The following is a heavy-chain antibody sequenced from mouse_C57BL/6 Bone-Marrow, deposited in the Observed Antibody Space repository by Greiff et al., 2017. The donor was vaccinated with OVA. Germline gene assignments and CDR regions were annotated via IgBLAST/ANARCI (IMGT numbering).Heavy chain of an antibody. J-gene: IGHJ3*01. CDR1: GFTFSSYA. CDR2: ISDGGSYT. V-gene: IGHV5-4*01. CDR3: AREGYGSSEMAY. Sequence: EVKVVESGGGLVKPGGSLKLSCAASGFTFSSYAMSWVRQTPEKRLEWVATISDGGSYTYYPDNVKGRFTISRDNAKNNLYLQMSHLKSEDTAMYYCAREGYGSSEMAYLGQGTLVTVSA. D-gene: IGHD1-1*01.